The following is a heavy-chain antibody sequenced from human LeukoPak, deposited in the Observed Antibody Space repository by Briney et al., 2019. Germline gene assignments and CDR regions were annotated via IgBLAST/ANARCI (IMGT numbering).Heavy chain of an antibody. V-gene: IGHV3-15*03. Sequence: GGSLRLSCPTSGFTYNNEWLNWVRPAPGKGLEGVGRINSKDYDGIPDFAELLKGKFPIYRDDSKDTLYLQMNSLKNEDTAVYYCTTRSRQWSGYWGQESLVTDSS. J-gene: IGHJ4*02. CDR3: TTRSRQWSGY. D-gene: IGHD6-19*01. CDR2: INSKDYDGIP. CDR1: GFTYNNEW.